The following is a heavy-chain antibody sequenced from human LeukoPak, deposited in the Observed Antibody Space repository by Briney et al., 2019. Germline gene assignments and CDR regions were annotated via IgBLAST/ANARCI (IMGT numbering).Heavy chain of an antibody. CDR3: ARDGSGASRYYGLDV. CDR2: INPKSGGT. Sequence: ASVKVSYKASGYTFTYYFMYWVRQAPGQGLECMGRINPKSGGTNYARDFQGRVTMTRDTSINTAYMELSRLRSDDTAVYYCARDGSGASRYYGLDVWGQGTTVTVSS. V-gene: IGHV1-2*06. J-gene: IGHJ6*02. CDR1: GYTFTYYF. D-gene: IGHD5-12*01.